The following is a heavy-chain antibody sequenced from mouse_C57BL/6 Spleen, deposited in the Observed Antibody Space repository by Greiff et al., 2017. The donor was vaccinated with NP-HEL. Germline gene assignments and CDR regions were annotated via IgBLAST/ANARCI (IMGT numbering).Heavy chain of an antibody. CDR3: ARGAGSYAMGY. J-gene: IGHJ4*01. CDR2: IYPGDGDT. CDR1: GYAFSSSW. Sequence: QVQLQQSGPELVKPGASVKISCKASGYAFSSSWMNWVKQRPGKGLEWIGRIYPGDGDTNYNGKFKGKATLTADKSSSTAYMQLSSLTSEESAVYFCARGAGSYAMGYWGQGTSVTVSS. V-gene: IGHV1-82*01. D-gene: IGHD6-1*01.